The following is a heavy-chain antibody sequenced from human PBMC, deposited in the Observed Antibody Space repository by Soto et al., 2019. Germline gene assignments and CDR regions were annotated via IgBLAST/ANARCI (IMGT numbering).Heavy chain of an antibody. J-gene: IGHJ5*02. D-gene: IGHD5-12*01. CDR2: IYYSGST. Sequence: ETLSLTCTVSGGSISSYYWSWIRQPPGKGLEWIGYIYYSGSTNYNPPLKSRVTISVDTSKNQFSLKLSSVTAADTAVYYCARDRAHSGYYLWGYSSGWFDPWGQETLVTVSS. V-gene: IGHV4-59*01. CDR3: ARDRAHSGYYLWGYSSGWFDP. CDR1: GGSISSYY.